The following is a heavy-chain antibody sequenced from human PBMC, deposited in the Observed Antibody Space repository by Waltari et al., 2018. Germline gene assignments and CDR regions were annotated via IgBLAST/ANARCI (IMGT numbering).Heavy chain of an antibody. CDR1: GGTFSSYA. CDR3: ARPHGRYGDFHWFDP. D-gene: IGHD4-17*01. V-gene: IGHV1-69*10. CDR2: ISPIRGIA. J-gene: IGHJ5*02. Sequence: QVQLVQSGAEVKKPGSSVKVSCKASGGTFSSYAISWVRQAPGQGLEWMGGISPIRGIANYAQKFQGRVTITADESTSTAYMELSSLISEDTAVYYCARPHGRYGDFHWFDPWGQGTLVTVSS.